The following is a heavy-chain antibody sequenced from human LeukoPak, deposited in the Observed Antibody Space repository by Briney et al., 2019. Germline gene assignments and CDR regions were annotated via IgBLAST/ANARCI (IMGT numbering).Heavy chain of an antibody. J-gene: IGHJ6*02. CDR2: IYTSGST. Sequence: SQTLSLTCTVSGGSISSGSYYWSWIRQPAGKGLEWIGRIYTSGSTNYNPSLKSRVTISVDMSKNQFSLKLSSVTAADTAVYYCAREAPIAAAGYYYGMDVWGQGTTVTVSS. D-gene: IGHD6-13*01. CDR3: AREAPIAAAGYYYGMDV. CDR1: GGSISSGSYY. V-gene: IGHV4-61*02.